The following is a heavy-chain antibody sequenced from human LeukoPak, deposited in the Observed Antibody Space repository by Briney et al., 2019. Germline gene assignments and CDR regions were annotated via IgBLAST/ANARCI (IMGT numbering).Heavy chain of an antibody. J-gene: IGHJ4*02. CDR1: GFSVSTNY. D-gene: IGHD2-15*01. CDR3: APRVVGSAPFDY. Sequence: GGSLRLSCAASGFSVSTNYMSWVRQAPGKGLEWVSFIYSGGRTDYADSVKGRFTISRDNSKNTLYLQMNNLRAEDTAVYYCAPRVVGSAPFDYWGQGTLVTVSS. V-gene: IGHV3-53*01. CDR2: IYSGGRT.